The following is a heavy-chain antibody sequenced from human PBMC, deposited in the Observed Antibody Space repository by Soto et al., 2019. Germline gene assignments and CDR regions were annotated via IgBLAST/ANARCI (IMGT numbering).Heavy chain of an antibody. CDR3: AKRVDYSSSGSNYCGY. CDR1: ACTFSSYA. D-gene: IGHD6-6*01. J-gene: IGHJ4*02. V-gene: IGHV3-23*01. Sequence: GRTLRLPCALSACTFSSYAMSWVRQAPGKRMEWVSTISSGGGSTFDADSVKGRFTIARYNSKNTRYLQMNSLRAEYTAVYYCAKRVDYSSSGSNYCGYWSQRTRVTV. CDR2: ISSGGGST.